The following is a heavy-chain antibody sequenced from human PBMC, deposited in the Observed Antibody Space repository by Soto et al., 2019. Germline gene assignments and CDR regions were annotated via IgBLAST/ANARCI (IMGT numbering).Heavy chain of an antibody. J-gene: IGHJ3*02. V-gene: IGHV3-23*01. Sequence: EVHLLESGGGLVQPGGSLRLSCSTSGFTFSTYAMNWVRQAPGKGLEWVSGISASGATTYYADSVKGRFTISRDNSKNTVFLHMTSLRAEDTALYYCAKWTDTVVEAALAGGAFDIWGQGTTVTVSS. CDR1: GFTFSTYA. CDR2: ISASGATT. D-gene: IGHD2-2*01. CDR3: AKWTDTVVEAALAGGAFDI.